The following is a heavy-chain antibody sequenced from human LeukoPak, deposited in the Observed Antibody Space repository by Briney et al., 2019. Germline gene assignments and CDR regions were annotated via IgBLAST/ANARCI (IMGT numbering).Heavy chain of an antibody. J-gene: IGHJ6*03. D-gene: IGHD1-20*01. Sequence: GGSLKISFKGSGYPFSRHWIGWVRPMPGKGLEWMGTIYPGDSYTRYSPSFQGQVTMSADKFISTAYLQWSSLKASDTALYYCARHITGYYIDVWGKGTTVTVSS. CDR3: ARHITGYYIDV. CDR1: GYPFSRHW. V-gene: IGHV5-51*01. CDR2: IYPGDSYT.